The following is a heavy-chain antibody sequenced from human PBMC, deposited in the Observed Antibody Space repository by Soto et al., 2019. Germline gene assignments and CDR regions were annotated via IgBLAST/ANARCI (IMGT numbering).Heavy chain of an antibody. D-gene: IGHD2-15*01. CDR2: IIPIFGTA. V-gene: IGHV1-69*13. J-gene: IGHJ4*02. Sequence: ASVKVSCKASGGTFSSYAISWVREAPGQGLEWMGGIIPIFGTANYAQKFQGRVTITADESTSTAYMELSSLRSEDTAVYYCARALREGSAPSDWGQGTLVTVSS. CDR1: GGTFSSYA. CDR3: ARALREGSAPSD.